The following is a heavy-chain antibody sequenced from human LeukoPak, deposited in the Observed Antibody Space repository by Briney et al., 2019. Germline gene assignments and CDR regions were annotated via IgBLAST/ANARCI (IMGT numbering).Heavy chain of an antibody. D-gene: IGHD3-3*02. CDR2: IYTSGST. Sequence: PSETLSLTCAVYGGSFSGYYWSWIRQPAGKGLEWIGRIYTSGSTNYNPSLKSRVTMSVDTSKNQFSLKLSSVTAADTAVYYCARSFSDYYYGMDVWGQGTTVTVSS. J-gene: IGHJ6*02. V-gene: IGHV4-59*10. CDR3: ARSFSDYYYGMDV. CDR1: GGSFSGYY.